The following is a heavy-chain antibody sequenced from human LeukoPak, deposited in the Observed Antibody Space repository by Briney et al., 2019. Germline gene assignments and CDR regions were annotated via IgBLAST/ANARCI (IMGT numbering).Heavy chain of an antibody. CDR2: IYYSGST. V-gene: IGHV4-59*08. CDR1: GGSINSYH. Sequence: SETLSLTCTVSGGSINSYHWSRIRQPPGKGLKWIGYIYYSGSTNYNPSLKSRLTISVDTSKNQFSLKLSSVTAADTAVYYCARHIYSSWDRAFDIWGQGTMVTVSS. J-gene: IGHJ3*02. D-gene: IGHD6-13*01. CDR3: ARHIYSSWDRAFDI.